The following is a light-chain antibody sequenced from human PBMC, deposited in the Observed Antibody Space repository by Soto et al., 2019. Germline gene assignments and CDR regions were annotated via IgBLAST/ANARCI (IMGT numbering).Light chain of an antibody. Sequence: EIVFTQSPSTLSLSPGERATLSCRASQHDNSYFAWYQQKPGQAPRLLIYDASNRATGIPAKFSGSGSGTDFTRTISSLEPEDFAIYCFQQRSDWPVTFGQDTKVEIK. CDR3: QQRSDWPVT. CDR2: DAS. CDR1: QHDNSY. J-gene: IGKJ1*01. V-gene: IGKV3-11*01.